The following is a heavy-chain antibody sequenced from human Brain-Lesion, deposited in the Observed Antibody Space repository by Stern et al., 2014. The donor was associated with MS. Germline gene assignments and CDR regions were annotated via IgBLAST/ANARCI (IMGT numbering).Heavy chain of an antibody. CDR2: FDPEDGES. CDR1: GYTLTALS. V-gene: IGHV1-24*01. CDR3: ATDLQQPLVDTFDI. J-gene: IGHJ3*02. D-gene: IGHD6-13*01. Sequence: VQLEESGAEVKKPGASVKDSCKVSGYTLTALSMHWVRQAPGKGPEWMGGFDPEDGESIYEQKFQGRVAMTEDTSTDTAYMELSSLRSEDTAIYYCATDLQQPLVDTFDIWGQGTMVTVSS.